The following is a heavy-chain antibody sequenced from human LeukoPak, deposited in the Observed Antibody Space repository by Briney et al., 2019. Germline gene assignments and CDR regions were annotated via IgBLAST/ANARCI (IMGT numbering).Heavy chain of an antibody. CDR2: INPNSGDT. J-gene: IGHJ4*02. D-gene: IGHD3-3*01. CDR3: ARPDCRASACFSLLE. Sequence: ASVKVSCKASGYTFTNYAMNWVRQAPGQGLEWMGRINPNSGDTNYAQKFQGRVSMTSDTSSSTGYMELRRLTLDDTAVYFCARPDCRASACFSLLEWGQGTLTIVSS. V-gene: IGHV1-2*06. CDR1: GYTFTNYA.